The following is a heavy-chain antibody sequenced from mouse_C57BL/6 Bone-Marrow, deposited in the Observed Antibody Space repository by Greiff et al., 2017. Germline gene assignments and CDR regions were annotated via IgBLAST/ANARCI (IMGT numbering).Heavy chain of an antibody. CDR2: ISDGGSYT. CDR3: ARDWDYYGSSYDYFDY. J-gene: IGHJ2*01. Sequence: EVKLQESGGGLVKPGGSLKLSCAASGFTFSSYAMSWVRQTPEKRLEWVATISDGGSYTYYPDNVKGRFTISRDNAKNNRYLQIRHLKSEDTAMYYCARDWDYYGSSYDYFDYWGQGTTLTVSS. CDR1: GFTFSSYA. D-gene: IGHD1-1*01. V-gene: IGHV5-4*01.